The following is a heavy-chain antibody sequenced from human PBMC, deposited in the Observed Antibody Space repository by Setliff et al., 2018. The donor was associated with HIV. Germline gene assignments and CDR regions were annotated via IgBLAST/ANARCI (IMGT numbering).Heavy chain of an antibody. D-gene: IGHD3-10*01. CDR1: GYTFTSYA. V-gene: IGHV7-4-1*02. Sequence: ASVKVSCKDSGYTFTSYAMNWVRQAPGQGLEWMGWINTNTGNPTYDQGFTGRFVFSLDTSVSTAYLQISSLKAEDTAVYYCARDESDSLYYMDYYYMDVWGKGTTVTVSS. J-gene: IGHJ6*03. CDR2: INTNTGNP. CDR3: ARDESDSLYYMDYYYMDV.